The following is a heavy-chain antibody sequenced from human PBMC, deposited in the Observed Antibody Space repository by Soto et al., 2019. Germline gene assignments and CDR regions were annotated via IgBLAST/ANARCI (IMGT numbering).Heavy chain of an antibody. CDR2: IYYSGST. Sequence: PSETLSLTCTVSGGSVSSGSYYWSWIRQPPGKGLEWIGYIYYSGSTNYNPSLKSRVTISVDTSKNQFSLKLSSVTAADTAVYYCARTEKSAHNYGDNWFDPWGQGTLVTVSS. V-gene: IGHV4-61*01. CDR3: ARTEKSAHNYGDNWFDP. J-gene: IGHJ5*02. CDR1: GGSVSSGSYY. D-gene: IGHD4-17*01.